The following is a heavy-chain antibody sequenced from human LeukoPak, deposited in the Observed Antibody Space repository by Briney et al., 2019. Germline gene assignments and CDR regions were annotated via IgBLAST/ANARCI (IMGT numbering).Heavy chain of an antibody. CDR3: AREPYYYDHTGFHPRYLDS. CDR1: GDSVSGSNGA. CDR2: TYYRSKWYY. V-gene: IGHV6-1*01. J-gene: IGHJ4*02. D-gene: IGHD3-22*01. Sequence: SQTLSLTCVISGDSVSGSNGAWNWIRQSPSRGLEWLGRTYYRSKWYYAYAVSVKSRITINPDTSKNQFSLQLNSVTPEDTAVYYFAREPYYYDHTGFHPRYLDSWGQGALVSVSS.